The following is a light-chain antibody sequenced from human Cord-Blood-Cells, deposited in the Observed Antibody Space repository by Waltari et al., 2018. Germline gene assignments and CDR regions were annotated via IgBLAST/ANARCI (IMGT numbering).Light chain of an antibody. CDR1: KLGDKY. Sequence: SYELTQPPSVSVSPGQTASITCSGDKLGDKYACWYQQKPGQSPVLVIYQESKRPSGTHERFSGSNSGNTATLTISGTQAMDEADYYCQAWDSSFWVFGGGTKLTVL. CDR2: QES. J-gene: IGLJ3*02. CDR3: QAWDSSFWV. V-gene: IGLV3-1*01.